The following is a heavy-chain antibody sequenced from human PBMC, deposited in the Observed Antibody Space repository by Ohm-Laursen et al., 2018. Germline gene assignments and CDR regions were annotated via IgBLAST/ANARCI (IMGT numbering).Heavy chain of an antibody. V-gene: IGHV1-2*02. CDR3: ARISGSYSNPFDY. CDR2: INPNSDDT. Sequence: GASVKVSCKVSGYTFTAYYMHWVRQAPGQGLEWMGWINPNSDDTKYAQKFQDRVTMTRDTSISTAYMELSRLRSDDTAVYYCARISGSYSNPFDYWGQGTLVTVSS. CDR1: GYTFTAYY. D-gene: IGHD1-26*01. J-gene: IGHJ4*02.